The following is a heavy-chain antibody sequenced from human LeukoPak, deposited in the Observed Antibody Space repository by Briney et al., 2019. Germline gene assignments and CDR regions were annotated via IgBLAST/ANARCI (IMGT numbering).Heavy chain of an antibody. CDR3: AIYLDGDGRDQEGYFDY. CDR1: GYTFTSYY. J-gene: IGHJ4*02. Sequence: GASVKVSCKASGYTFTSYYMHWVRQAPGQGLEWMGGIIPIFGTANYAQKFQGRVTITADESTSTAYMELSSLRSEDTAVYYCAIYLDGDGRDQEGYFDYWGQGTLVTVSS. D-gene: IGHD4-17*01. CDR2: IIPIFGTA. V-gene: IGHV1-69*13.